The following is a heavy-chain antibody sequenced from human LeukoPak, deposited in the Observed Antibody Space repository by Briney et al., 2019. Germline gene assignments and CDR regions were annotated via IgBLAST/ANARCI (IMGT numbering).Heavy chain of an antibody. CDR2: ISSNGGST. J-gene: IGHJ3*02. D-gene: IGHD5-24*01. CDR3: ARDRTSGNGYSFDAFDI. V-gene: IGHV3-64*01. CDR1: GFTFSSYA. Sequence: GGSLRLSCAASGFTFSSYAMHWVRQAPGKGLEYVSGISSNGGSTYYANPVKGRFTISRDNSKNALYLQMGSLRAEDMAVFYCARDRTSGNGYSFDAFDIWGQGTMVTVSS.